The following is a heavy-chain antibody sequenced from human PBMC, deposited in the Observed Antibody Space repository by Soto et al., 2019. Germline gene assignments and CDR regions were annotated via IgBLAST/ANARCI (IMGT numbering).Heavy chain of an antibody. D-gene: IGHD3-10*01. Sequence: QVQLVESGGGVVQPGRSLRLSCAASGFTFSSYGMHWVRQAPGKGLEWVAVISYDGRNKYYADSVKGRFTISRDNSKNTLYLQMNSLRAEDTAVYYCAKEVRFVRGRFFDYWGQGTLVTVSS. CDR2: ISYDGRNK. J-gene: IGHJ4*02. CDR3: AKEVRFVRGRFFDY. V-gene: IGHV3-30*18. CDR1: GFTFSSYG.